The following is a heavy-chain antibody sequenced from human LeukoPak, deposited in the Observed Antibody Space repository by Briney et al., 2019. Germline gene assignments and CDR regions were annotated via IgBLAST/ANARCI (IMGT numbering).Heavy chain of an antibody. D-gene: IGHD3-10*01. V-gene: IGHV1-8*01. Sequence: ASVKVSCKASGYTFTSYDINWVRQATGQGLEWRGWMNPNRANTGYAQKFQVRVTMTRNTSISTAYMELRSLRSDDTTVYYCARDGSGGWFDYWGQGTLVTVSS. CDR1: GYTFTSYD. J-gene: IGHJ4*02. CDR3: ARDGSGGWFDY. CDR2: MNPNRANT.